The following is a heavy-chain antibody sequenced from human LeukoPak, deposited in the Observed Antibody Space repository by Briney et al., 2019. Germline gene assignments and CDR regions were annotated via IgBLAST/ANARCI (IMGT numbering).Heavy chain of an antibody. D-gene: IGHD6-13*01. CDR3: ARSVPHFTWSIAASGFDY. J-gene: IGHJ4*02. CDR1: GFTFSSYA. CDR2: ISGSAGNT. Sequence: GGSLRLSCAASGFTFSSYAMHWVRQAPGKGLEWVSGISGSAGNTYYADSVKGRFTISRDNSKNTVFFQMNNLRVEDTAVYYCARSVPHFTWSIAASGFDYWGQGTLVTVSS. V-gene: IGHV3-23*01.